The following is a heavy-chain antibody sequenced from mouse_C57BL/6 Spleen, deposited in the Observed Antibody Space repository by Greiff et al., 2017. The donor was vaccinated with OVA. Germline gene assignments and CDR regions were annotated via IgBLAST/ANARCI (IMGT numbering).Heavy chain of an antibody. V-gene: IGHV1-62-2*01. CDR3: ARHEAPYYYGSSYAFDY. CDR1: GYTFTEYT. J-gene: IGHJ2*01. CDR2: FYPGSGSI. D-gene: IGHD1-1*01. Sequence: LVESGAELVKPGASVKLSCKASGYTFTEYTIHWVKQRSGQGLEWIGWFYPGSGSIKYNEKFKDKATLTADKSSSTVYMELSRLTSEDSAVYFCARHEAPYYYGSSYAFDYWGQGTTLTVSS.